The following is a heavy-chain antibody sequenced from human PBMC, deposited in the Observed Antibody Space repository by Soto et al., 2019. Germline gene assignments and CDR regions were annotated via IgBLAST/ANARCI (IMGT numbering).Heavy chain of an antibody. CDR3: AKERRYSFDAFDI. CDR1: GFTFNFFG. V-gene: IGHV3-30*18. J-gene: IGHJ3*02. Sequence: QEQLVESGGGVVQAGRSLRLSCAASGFTFNFFGMHWVRQAPGKGLDWVAVISYDGSEKYYADSVKGRFTMSRDNSKNMVYLEMSSLRPEDTSVYYCAKERRYSFDAFDIWGHGTMVTVSS. CDR2: ISYDGSEK. D-gene: IGHD5-12*01.